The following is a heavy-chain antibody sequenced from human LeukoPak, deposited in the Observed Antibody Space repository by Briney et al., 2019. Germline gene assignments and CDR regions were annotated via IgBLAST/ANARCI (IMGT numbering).Heavy chain of an antibody. CDR1: GFTFSSYW. CDR2: IKQDGSEK. D-gene: IGHD3-10*01. V-gene: IGHV3-7*01. J-gene: IGHJ4*02. Sequence: GGSLRLSCAASGFTFSSYWMTWVRQAPGKGLEWVANIKQDGSEKYYVDSVKGRFTISRDNAKNSLYLQMNSLRAEDTAVYYCARDHGSGSYYAFDYWGQGTLVTFSS. CDR3: ARDHGSGSYYAFDY.